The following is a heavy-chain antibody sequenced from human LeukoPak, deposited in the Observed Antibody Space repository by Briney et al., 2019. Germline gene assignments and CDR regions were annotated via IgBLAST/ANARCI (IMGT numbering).Heavy chain of an antibody. J-gene: IGHJ3*02. CDR2: IGANSAI. V-gene: IGHV3-48*02. Sequence: PGGPLGLSCAASGFTFSDYSMNWVRQAPGKGLEWVSYIGANSAIYYADSVKGSFTISRDNAKNSLSLQMNSLRDDDTAVYYCAREGYYGAFDIWGQGTVVTVSS. CDR1: GFTFSDYS. CDR3: AREGYYGAFDI. D-gene: IGHD3-10*01.